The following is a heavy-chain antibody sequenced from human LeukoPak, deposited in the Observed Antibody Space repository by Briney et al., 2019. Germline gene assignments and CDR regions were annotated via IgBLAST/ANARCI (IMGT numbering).Heavy chain of an antibody. V-gene: IGHV1-18*01. CDR1: GYTFTSFG. J-gene: IGHJ4*02. Sequence: SVKVSCKVSGYTFTSFGISWVRHAPGQGLEWMGWISAYNGNTNYAQKLQGRVTMTTDTYTSTAYMELRSLRSDGTAVYYCEREDMIDYWGQGTLVTVSS. D-gene: IGHD3-22*01. CDR3: EREDMIDY. CDR2: ISAYNGNT.